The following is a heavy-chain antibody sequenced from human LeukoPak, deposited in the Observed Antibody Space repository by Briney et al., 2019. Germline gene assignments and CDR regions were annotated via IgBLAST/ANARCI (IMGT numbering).Heavy chain of an antibody. V-gene: IGHV3-33*01. CDR1: GFTFSSYG. J-gene: IGHJ4*02. D-gene: IGHD3-9*01. Sequence: GGSLRLSCAASGFTFSSYGMHWVRQAPGKGLEGVAVIWYDGSNKYYADSVKGRFTISRDNSKNTLYLQMNSLRAEDTAVYYCARDTGVRYFDWSFDYWGQGTLVTVSS. CDR2: IWYDGSNK. CDR3: ARDTGVRYFDWSFDY.